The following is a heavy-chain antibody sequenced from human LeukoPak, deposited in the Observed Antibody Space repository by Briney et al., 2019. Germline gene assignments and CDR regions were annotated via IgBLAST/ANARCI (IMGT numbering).Heavy chain of an antibody. D-gene: IGHD3-9*01. V-gene: IGHV4-38-2*01. J-gene: IGHJ4*02. Sequence: SETLSLTCAVSGYSISSGYYWGWIRQPPVEGLEWIGSIYHSGSTYYNPSLKSRVTISVDTSKNQFSLKLSSVTAADTAVYYCARTGDYDIFTGYQVYSGQGTLVTVSP. CDR3: ARTGDYDIFTGYQVY. CDR2: IYHSGST. CDR1: GYSISSGYY.